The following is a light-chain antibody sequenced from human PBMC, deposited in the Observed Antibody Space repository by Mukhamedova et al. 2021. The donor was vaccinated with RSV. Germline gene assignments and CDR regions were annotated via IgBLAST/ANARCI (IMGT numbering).Light chain of an antibody. V-gene: IGKV1-39*01. Sequence: WYQHRVHGKAPKLLVYAASSLQNGVPSRFNGSGSGTDFTLSISSLQPEDFATYYCQQSYSTPLTFGGGTRVEVK. J-gene: IGKJ4*01. CDR3: QQSYSTPLT. CDR2: AAS.